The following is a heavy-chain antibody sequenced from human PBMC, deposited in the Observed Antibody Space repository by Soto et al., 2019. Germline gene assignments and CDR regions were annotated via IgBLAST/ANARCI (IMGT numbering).Heavy chain of an antibody. CDR2: ISYSGTT. CDR1: GGSISSYN. D-gene: IGHD5-18*01. J-gene: IGHJ5*02. CDR3: ARGRGYSYGLDP. V-gene: IGHV4-30-4*08. Sequence: SETLSLTCTVSGGSISSYNWSWIRQPPGEGLEWIGFISYSGTTSYSPSLKSRVAISLDTSKNQFSLSLSSVTAADTAVYYCARGRGYSYGLDPWGQGTLVTVSS.